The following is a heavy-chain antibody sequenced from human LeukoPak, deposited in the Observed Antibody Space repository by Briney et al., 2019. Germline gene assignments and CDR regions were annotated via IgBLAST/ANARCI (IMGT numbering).Heavy chain of an antibody. CDR2: INQGGSER. CDR1: GFTFTNNW. D-gene: IGHD4-17*01. Sequence: GGSLRLSCASSGFTFTNNWMSWVRQAPGKGLEWVANINQGGSERHYVDSVKGRFTISRDSAKNSLYLQMNSLRAEDTAVYYCAKNGEQFDYWGQGTLVTVSS. V-gene: IGHV3-7*02. CDR3: AKNGEQFDY. J-gene: IGHJ4*02.